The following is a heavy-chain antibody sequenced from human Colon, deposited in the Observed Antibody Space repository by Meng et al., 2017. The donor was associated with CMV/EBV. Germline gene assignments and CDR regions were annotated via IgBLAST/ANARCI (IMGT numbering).Heavy chain of an antibody. J-gene: IGHJ4*02. Sequence: GGSLRLSCAASGFNFSDYYMSWIRQAPGKGLDWISYITNSGITTYYVDSVRDRFTISRDNAKNSLYLQMNSLRADDTAVYYCARGGEMNHDYWGQGTLVTVSS. CDR1: GFNFSDYY. CDR3: ARGGEMNHDY. D-gene: IGHD1-14*01. CDR2: ITNSGITT. V-gene: IGHV3-11*01.